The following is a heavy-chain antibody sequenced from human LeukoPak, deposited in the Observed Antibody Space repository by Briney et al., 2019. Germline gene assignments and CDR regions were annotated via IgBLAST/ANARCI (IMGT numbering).Heavy chain of an antibody. V-gene: IGHV4-38-2*02. CDR1: GYSISSGYY. Sequence: SETLSLTCTVSGYSISSGYYWGWIRQPPGKGLEWIGTIYHSGSTYYNPSLKSRVTISVDTSKNQFPLKLSSVTAADTVVYYCAREMATISRPDAFDIWGQGTMVTVSS. J-gene: IGHJ3*02. CDR3: AREMATISRPDAFDI. D-gene: IGHD5-24*01. CDR2: IYHSGST.